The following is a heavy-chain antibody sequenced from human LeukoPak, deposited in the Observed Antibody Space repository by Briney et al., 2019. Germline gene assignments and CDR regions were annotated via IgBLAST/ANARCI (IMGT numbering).Heavy chain of an antibody. V-gene: IGHV3-30-3*01. Sequence: PGGSLRLSCAASGFTFSSYAMHWVRQAPGKGLEWVAVISYDGSNKYYADSVKGRFTISRDNSKNTLYLQMNSLRAEDTAVYYCARDSGAGYNWNPEDYWGQGTLVTVSS. J-gene: IGHJ4*02. CDR2: ISYDGSNK. D-gene: IGHD1-20*01. CDR3: ARDSGAGYNWNPEDY. CDR1: GFTFSSYA.